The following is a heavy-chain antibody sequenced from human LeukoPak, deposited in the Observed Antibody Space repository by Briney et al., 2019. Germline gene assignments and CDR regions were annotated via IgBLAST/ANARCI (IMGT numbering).Heavy chain of an antibody. Sequence: GGSLRLSCAASGFTFSDYYMSWIRQAPGKGLEGVSYISSSGSTIYYADSVKGRFTISRDNAKNSLYLQMNSLRAEDTAVYYCARGYCSSTSCRDLWGQGTLVTVSS. CDR1: GFTFSDYY. D-gene: IGHD2-2*01. CDR3: ARGYCSSTSCRDL. J-gene: IGHJ4*02. V-gene: IGHV3-11*04. CDR2: ISSSGSTI.